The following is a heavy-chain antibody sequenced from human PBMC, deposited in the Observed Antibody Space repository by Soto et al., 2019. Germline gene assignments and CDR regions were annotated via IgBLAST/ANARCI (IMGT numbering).Heavy chain of an antibody. J-gene: IGHJ3*02. D-gene: IGHD3-22*01. CDR2: IYYSGST. V-gene: IGHV4-39*01. CDR1: GGSISSSSCY. CDR3: ARRRITMIVAGFGAFDI. Sequence: PSETLSLTCTVSGGSISSSSCYWGWIRQPPGKGLEWIGSIYYSGSTYYNPSLKSRVTISVDTSKNQFSLKLSSVTAADTAVYYCARRRITMIVAGFGAFDIWGQGTMVTVSS.